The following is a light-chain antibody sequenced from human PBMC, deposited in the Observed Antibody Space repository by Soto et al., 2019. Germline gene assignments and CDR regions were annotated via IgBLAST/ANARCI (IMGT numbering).Light chain of an antibody. CDR2: EVS. Sequence: QSALTQPASVSGSPGQSITISCTETSSDVGAYNYVSWYQQHPGKVPKLMIYEVSNRPSGVSNHFSGSKSGNTASLTISGLQAEDEADYYCSSYSSSITVLFGGGTKLTVL. J-gene: IGLJ2*01. V-gene: IGLV2-14*01. CDR1: SSDVGAYNY. CDR3: SSYSSSITVL.